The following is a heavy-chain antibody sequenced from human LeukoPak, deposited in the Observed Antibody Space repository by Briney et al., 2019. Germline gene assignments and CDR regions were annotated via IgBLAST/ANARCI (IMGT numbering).Heavy chain of an antibody. CDR3: ARGVKQLGRFYFYMDV. J-gene: IGHJ6*03. V-gene: IGHV4-34*01. CDR1: DESLSGFS. D-gene: IGHD1-1*01. Sequence: PSETLSLTCVVSDESLSGFSWNWIRQPPGKGPECLGEVSPSGSTNYNPSLQGRLTISVDRSKNHFSLNLTSVTAADTAVYYCARGVKQLGRFYFYMDVWGSGTTVVVSS. CDR2: VSPSGST.